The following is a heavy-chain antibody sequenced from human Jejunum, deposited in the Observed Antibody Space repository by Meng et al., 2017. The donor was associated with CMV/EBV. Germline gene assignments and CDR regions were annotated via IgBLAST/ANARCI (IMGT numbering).Heavy chain of an antibody. CDR3: ARGVGDY. Sequence: EPLSLTCAVSGGSVSDYNWSWFRQTPGKGLEWIGEIIRGGATNYNPSLNSRLTISIDTSKNQLSLKVTSVTAADTAIYYCARGVGDYWGQGTLVTVSS. CDR2: IIRGGAT. CDR1: GGSVSDYN. J-gene: IGHJ4*02. V-gene: IGHV4-34*01. D-gene: IGHD1-26*01.